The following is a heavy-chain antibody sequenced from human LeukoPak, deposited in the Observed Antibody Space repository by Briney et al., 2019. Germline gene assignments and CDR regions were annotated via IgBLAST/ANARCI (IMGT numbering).Heavy chain of an antibody. CDR2: IIPIFGTA. J-gene: IGHJ5*02. CDR3: AATYYYDSSGYYYVAWWFDP. D-gene: IGHD3-22*01. CDR1: GGTFSSYA. Sequence: SVKVSCKASGGTFSSYAISWVRQAPGQGLEWMGGIIPIFGTANYAQKFQGRVTITTDESTSTAYMELSSLRSEDTAVYYCAATYYYDSSGYYYVAWWFDPWGQGTLVTVSS. V-gene: IGHV1-69*05.